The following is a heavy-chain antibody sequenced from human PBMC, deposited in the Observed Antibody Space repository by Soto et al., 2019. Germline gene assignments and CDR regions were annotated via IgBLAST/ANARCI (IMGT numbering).Heavy chain of an antibody. Sequence: GESLKISCQGSGYSFTSYWINWVRQMPGKGLEWMGIIYPGDADIRYSPSFQGQVTISADKSINTAYLQWRSLKASDTAVYYCARHHGSPGSYFGMDVWGQGTTVTVSS. CDR1: GYSFTSYW. CDR2: IYPGDADI. CDR3: ARHHGSPGSYFGMDV. V-gene: IGHV5-51*01. J-gene: IGHJ6*02. D-gene: IGHD6-13*01.